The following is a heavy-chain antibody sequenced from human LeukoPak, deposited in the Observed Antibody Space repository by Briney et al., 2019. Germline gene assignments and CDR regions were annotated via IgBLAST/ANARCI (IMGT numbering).Heavy chain of an antibody. V-gene: IGHV1-24*01. Sequence: ASVKVSCKVSGYTLTELSMHWVRQAPGKGLEWMGGFDPEDGETIYAQKFQGRVTMTEDTSTDTAYMELSSLRSEDTAVYYCATDIRWLDAFDTWGQGTMVTVSS. CDR1: GYTLTELS. D-gene: IGHD4-23*01. CDR3: ATDIRWLDAFDT. J-gene: IGHJ3*02. CDR2: FDPEDGET.